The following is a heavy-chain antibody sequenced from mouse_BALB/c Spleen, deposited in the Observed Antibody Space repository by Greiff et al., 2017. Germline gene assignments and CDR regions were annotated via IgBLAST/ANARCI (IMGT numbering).Heavy chain of an antibody. Sequence: EVQRVESGGGLVQPGGSRKLSCAASGFTFSSFGMHWVRQAPEKGLEWVAYISSGSSTIYYADTVKGRFTISRDNPKNTLFLQMTSLRSEDTAMYDCARRTTVGVYAMDYWGQGTSVTVSS. CDR2: ISSGSSTI. CDR3: ARRTTVGVYAMDY. CDR1: GFTFSSFG. J-gene: IGHJ4*01. V-gene: IGHV5-17*02. D-gene: IGHD1-1*01.